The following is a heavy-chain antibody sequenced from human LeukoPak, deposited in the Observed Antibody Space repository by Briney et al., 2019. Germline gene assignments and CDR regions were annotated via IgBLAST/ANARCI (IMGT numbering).Heavy chain of an antibody. CDR3: TRVANGDYFDF. Sequence: SQTLSLTCTVSGGSISSGDYYWSWIRQPPGKGLEWIGYIYYSGSTYYNPSLKSRVTISVDTSKNQFSLNLNSVTAADTAVYYCTRVANGDYFDFWGQGTLVTVSS. CDR2: IYYSGST. D-gene: IGHD4-17*01. J-gene: IGHJ4*02. V-gene: IGHV4-30-4*01. CDR1: GGSISSGDYY.